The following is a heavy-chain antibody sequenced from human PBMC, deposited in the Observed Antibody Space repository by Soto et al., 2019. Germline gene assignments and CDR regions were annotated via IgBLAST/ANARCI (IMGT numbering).Heavy chain of an antibody. CDR2: IIPIFGTA. CDR3: AKEPVGPDWYFDL. V-gene: IGHV1-69*13. CDR1: GGTFSSYA. Sequence: SVKVSCKASGGTFSSYAISWVRQAPGQGLEWMGGIIPIFGTANYAQKFQGRVTITADESTSTAYMELSSLRSEDTAVYNCAKEPVGPDWYFDLWGRGTLVTVSS. J-gene: IGHJ2*01.